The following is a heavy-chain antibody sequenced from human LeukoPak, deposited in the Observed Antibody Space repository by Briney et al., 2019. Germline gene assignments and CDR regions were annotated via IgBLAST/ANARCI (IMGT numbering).Heavy chain of an antibody. CDR1: VGSISIYY. D-gene: IGHD1-26*01. CDR3: ARQDSGTYLNPLDI. Sequence: SETLSLTCIVSVGSISIYYWSWIRQPPEKGLEWIGYINYTGSTNYSPSLKSRVTISVDTSKNQLSLKLRSVTASDTAVYYCARQDSGTYLNPLDIWGQGTVVTVSS. V-gene: IGHV4-59*08. CDR2: INYTGST. J-gene: IGHJ3*02.